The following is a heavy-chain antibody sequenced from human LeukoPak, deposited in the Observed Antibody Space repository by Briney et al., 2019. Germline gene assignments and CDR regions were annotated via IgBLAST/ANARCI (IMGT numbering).Heavy chain of an antibody. CDR3: ARVIVVYYYYGMDV. Sequence: ASVKVSCKASGGTFSSHAISWVRQAPGQGLEWMARIIPILGIANYAQKFQGRVTITADKSTSTAYMELSSLRSEDTAVYYCARVIVVYYYYGMDVWGQGTTVTVSS. D-gene: IGHD3-22*01. CDR1: GGTFSSHA. CDR2: IIPILGIA. V-gene: IGHV1-69*04. J-gene: IGHJ6*02.